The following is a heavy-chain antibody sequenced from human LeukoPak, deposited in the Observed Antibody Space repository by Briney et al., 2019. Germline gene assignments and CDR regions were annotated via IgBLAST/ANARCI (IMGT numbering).Heavy chain of an antibody. CDR3: AKATDFWSGYGIDY. V-gene: IGHV3-21*01. Sequence: GGSLRLSCAASGFTFSSYSMNWVRQAPGKGLEWVSSISSSSSYIYYADSVKGRFTISRDNAKNSLYLQMNSLRAEDTAVYYCAKATDFWSGYGIDYWGQGTLVTVSS. J-gene: IGHJ4*02. CDR2: ISSSSSYI. CDR1: GFTFSSYS. D-gene: IGHD3-3*01.